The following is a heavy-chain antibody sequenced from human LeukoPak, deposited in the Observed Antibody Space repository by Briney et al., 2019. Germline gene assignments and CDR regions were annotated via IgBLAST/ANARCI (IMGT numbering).Heavy chain of an antibody. D-gene: IGHD6-13*01. Sequence: QPGGSLRLSCAASGFTFSSYGMSWVRQAPGKGLEWVSAISGSGGSTYYADSVKGRFTISRDNSKNTLYLQMNSLRAEDTAVYYCAKEGYSSSWDFHYYYYMDVWGKGTTVTISS. CDR3: AKEGYSSSWDFHYYYYMDV. J-gene: IGHJ6*03. CDR1: GFTFSSYG. CDR2: ISGSGGST. V-gene: IGHV3-23*01.